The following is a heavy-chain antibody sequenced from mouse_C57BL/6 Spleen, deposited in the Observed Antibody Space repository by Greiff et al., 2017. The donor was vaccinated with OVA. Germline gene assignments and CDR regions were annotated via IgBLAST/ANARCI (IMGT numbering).Heavy chain of an antibody. D-gene: IGHD1-1*01. CDR2: IHPNSGST. V-gene: IGHV1-64*01. Sequence: VQLQQPGAELVKPGASVKLSCKASGYTFTSYWMHWVKQRPGQGLEWIGMIHPNSGSTNYNEKFKSKATLTVDKSSSTAYMQLSSLTSEDSAVYYCARVGGNWYFDVWGTGTTVTVSS. CDR3: ARVGGNWYFDV. CDR1: GYTFTSYW. J-gene: IGHJ1*03.